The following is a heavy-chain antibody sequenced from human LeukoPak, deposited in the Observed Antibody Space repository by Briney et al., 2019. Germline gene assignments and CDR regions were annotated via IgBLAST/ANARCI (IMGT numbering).Heavy chain of an antibody. CDR1: GYTFTSYD. CDR3: ARGRRYCTNGMCYSNYYYMDV. V-gene: IGHV1-8*01. Sequence: ASVKVSCKTSGYTFTSYDINWVRQATGQGLEWMGWMNPNSGHTGYAQKFQGRVTMTRNTSISTAYMELSSLRSEDTAVYYSARGRRYCTNGMCYSNYYYMDVWGKGTTVTVSS. CDR2: MNPNSGHT. J-gene: IGHJ6*03. D-gene: IGHD2-8*01.